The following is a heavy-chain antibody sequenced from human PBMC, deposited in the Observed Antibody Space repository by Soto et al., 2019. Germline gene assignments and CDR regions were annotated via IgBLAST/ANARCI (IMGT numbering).Heavy chain of an antibody. CDR2: IIPILGIA. D-gene: IGHD6-13*01. Sequence: QVQLVQSGAEVKKPGSSVKVSCKASGGTFSSYTISWVRQAPGQGLEWMGRIIPILGIANYAQKFQGRVTITADKSTRTAYMELSSLRSEDTAVYYCAGGAAGYYYGMDVWGQGTTVTVSS. CDR3: AGGAAGYYYGMDV. J-gene: IGHJ6*02. CDR1: GGTFSSYT. V-gene: IGHV1-69*02.